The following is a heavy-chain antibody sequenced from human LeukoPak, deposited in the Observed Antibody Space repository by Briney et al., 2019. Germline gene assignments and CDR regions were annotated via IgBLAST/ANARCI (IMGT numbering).Heavy chain of an antibody. D-gene: IGHD3-9*01. CDR2: ISYDGSNK. V-gene: IGHV3-30*18. CDR1: GFTFSSYG. CDR3: AKVSGYDILTGYYDYYYYGMDV. Sequence: GGSLRLSCAASGFTFSSYGMHWVRQAPGKGLEGVAVISYDGSNKYYADSVKGRFTISRDNSKNTLYLQMNSLRAEDTAVYYCAKVSGYDILTGYYDYYYYGMDVWGQGTTVTVSS. J-gene: IGHJ6*02.